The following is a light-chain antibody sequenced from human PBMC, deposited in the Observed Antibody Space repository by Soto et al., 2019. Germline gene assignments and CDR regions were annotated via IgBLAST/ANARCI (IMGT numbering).Light chain of an antibody. CDR3: QQYNNWPRT. J-gene: IGKJ1*01. CDR2: GAS. Sequence: EIVLTQSPATLSSFPGERVTLSCRASQTLSNRLAWYQHKPGQAPRLLIYGASTRATGIPARFSGSGSGTEFTLTISSLQSEDFAVYYCQQYNNWPRTFGQGTKVDIK. CDR1: QTLSNR. V-gene: IGKV3-15*01.